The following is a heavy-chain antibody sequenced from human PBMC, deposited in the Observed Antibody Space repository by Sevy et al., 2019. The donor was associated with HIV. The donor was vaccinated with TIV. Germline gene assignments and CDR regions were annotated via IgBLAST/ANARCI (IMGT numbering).Heavy chain of an antibody. CDR1: GFTFSNHW. V-gene: IGHV3-7*01. CDR3: ARDPDPIPGVSFDI. Sequence: GGSLRLSCAASGFTFSNHWMNWVRQPPGKGLEWVANINQHGNQKYYVDSVKGRFTISRDNAKNSLYLQMDSLRVEDTAVYYCARDPDPIPGVSFDIWGQGTMVTVSS. CDR2: INQHGNQK. J-gene: IGHJ3*02.